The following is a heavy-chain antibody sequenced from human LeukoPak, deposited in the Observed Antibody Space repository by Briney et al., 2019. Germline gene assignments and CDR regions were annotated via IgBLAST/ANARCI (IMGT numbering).Heavy chain of an antibody. D-gene: IGHD5-24*01. J-gene: IGHJ4*02. CDR3: ARHRSGWLQSSFDY. Sequence: SQTLSLTCTVSGGSISSGSFYWNWIRQPAGKGLEWIGSIYYSGSSFDNPALKSRVTISVDTSKNQFSLKLSSVTAADTAVYYCARHRSGWLQSSFDYWGQGTLVTVSS. V-gene: IGHV4-39*01. CDR2: IYYSGSS. CDR1: GGSISSGSFY.